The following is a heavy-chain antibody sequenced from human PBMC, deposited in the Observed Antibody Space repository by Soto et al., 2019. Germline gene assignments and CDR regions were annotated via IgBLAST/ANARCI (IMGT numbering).Heavy chain of an antibody. CDR1: GFNFRNFN. D-gene: IGHD4-17*01. CDR2: VSGSSSYI. CDR3: ARDLRGHYGP. V-gene: IGHV3-21*06. J-gene: IGHJ3*01. Sequence: GGSLRLSCEGSGFNFRNFNMIWVRQAPGKGLEWVSPVSGSSSYIYYADSVKGRFTVSRDNANNLVFLQMNGLRPEDTAMYYCARDLRGHYGPWGQGTMVTVSS.